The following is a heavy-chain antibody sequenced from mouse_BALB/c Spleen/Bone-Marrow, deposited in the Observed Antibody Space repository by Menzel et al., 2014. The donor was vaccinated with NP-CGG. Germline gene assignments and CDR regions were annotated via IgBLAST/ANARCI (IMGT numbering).Heavy chain of an antibody. V-gene: IGHV3-6*02. CDR1: GYSITSGYY. CDR2: ISYDGSN. J-gene: IGHJ4*01. CDR3: AKMGYAMDY. Sequence: EVQLQQSGPGLVKPSQSLSFTCSVTGYSITSGYYWNWIRQFPGNKLEWMGYISYDGSNNYNPSLKNRISITRDTSKNQFFLKLNSVTTEDTATYYCAKMGYAMDYWGQGTSVTVSS.